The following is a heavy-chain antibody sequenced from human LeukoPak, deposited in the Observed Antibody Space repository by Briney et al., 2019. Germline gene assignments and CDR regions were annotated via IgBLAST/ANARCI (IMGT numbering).Heavy chain of an antibody. V-gene: IGHV6-1*01. D-gene: IGHD5-18*01. CDR3: ARERDSYGHPLLDY. Sequence: SQTLSLTFAISGDSVSSNSAAWNWLRQSPSKGLEWPGSTYYRSKWYNDYAVSVKSRITINPDTSKNQFSLQLNSVTPEDTAVYYCARERDSYGHPLLDYWGQGTLGTVSS. CDR2: TYYRSKWYN. J-gene: IGHJ4*02. CDR1: GDSVSSNSAA.